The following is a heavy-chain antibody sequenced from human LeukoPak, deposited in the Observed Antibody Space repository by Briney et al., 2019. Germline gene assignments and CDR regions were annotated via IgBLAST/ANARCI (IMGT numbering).Heavy chain of an antibody. J-gene: IGHJ4*02. CDR2: IDWNSGRI. CDR3: ARGSPVLRYFDWGPLY. CDR1: GFIFDGYA. Sequence: GGFLRLSCTGSGFIFDGYAMHWLRQAPGKGLEWVSGIDWNSGRIDYADSVKGRFTISRDNAKSSLYLQMNSLRAEDTAVYYCARGSPVLRYFDWGPLYWGQGTLVTVSS. D-gene: IGHD3-9*01. V-gene: IGHV3-9*01.